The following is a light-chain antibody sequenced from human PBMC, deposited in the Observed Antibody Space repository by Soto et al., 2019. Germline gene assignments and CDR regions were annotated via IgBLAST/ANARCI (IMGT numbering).Light chain of an antibody. CDR1: SSNIGSNT. CDR3: AAWDDSLNGLLV. CDR2: SNN. Sequence: QPVLTQPPSASGTPGQRVTISCSGSSSNIGSNTVNWYQQLPGTAPKLLIYSNNQRPSGVPDRFSGSKSGTSASLAISGLQSEDEADYYCAAWDDSLNGLLVFGTGTKLTVL. J-gene: IGLJ1*01. V-gene: IGLV1-44*01.